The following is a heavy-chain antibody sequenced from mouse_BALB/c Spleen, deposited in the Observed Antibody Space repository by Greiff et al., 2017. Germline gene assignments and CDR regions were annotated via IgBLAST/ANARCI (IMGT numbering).Heavy chain of an antibody. CDR1: GFNIKDTY. Sequence: VHVKQSGAELVKPGASVKLSCTASGFNIKDTYMHWVKQRPEQGLEWIGRIDPANGNTKYDPKFQGKATITADTSSNTAYLQLSSLTSEDTAVYYCANYGSSSWFAYWGQGTLVTVSA. V-gene: IGHV14-3*02. CDR3: ANYGSSSWFAY. J-gene: IGHJ3*01. CDR2: IDPANGNT. D-gene: IGHD1-1*01.